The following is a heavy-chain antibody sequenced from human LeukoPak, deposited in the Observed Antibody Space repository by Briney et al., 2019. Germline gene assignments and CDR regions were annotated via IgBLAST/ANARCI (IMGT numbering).Heavy chain of an antibody. CDR1: GYTFTSYG. V-gene: IGHV1-18*01. D-gene: IGHD5-12*01. J-gene: IGHJ4*02. Sequence: ASVKVSCKASGYTFTSYGISWVRQAPGQGREGMGWISAYNGNTNYAQKLQSRVTMTTETYTSTAYMELRSLRSDDTAVYYCARGGIVATIPRDFDYWGQGTLVTVSS. CDR2: ISAYNGNT. CDR3: ARGGIVATIPRDFDY.